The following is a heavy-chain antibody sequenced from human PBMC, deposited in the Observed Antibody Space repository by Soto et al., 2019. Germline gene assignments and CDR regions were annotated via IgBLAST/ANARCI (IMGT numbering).Heavy chain of an antibody. V-gene: IGHV4-38-2*01. CDR1: GYSISSGYY. CDR3: ARGVPGYCSGGSCYPHFDY. J-gene: IGHJ4*02. D-gene: IGHD2-15*01. CDR2: IHHSGST. Sequence: SETLSLTCAVSGYSISSGYYWGWIRQPPGKGLEWIGSIHHSGSTYYNPSLKSRVTISVDTSKNQFSLKLSSVTAADTAVYYCARGVPGYCSGGSCYPHFDYWGQGTLVTVSS.